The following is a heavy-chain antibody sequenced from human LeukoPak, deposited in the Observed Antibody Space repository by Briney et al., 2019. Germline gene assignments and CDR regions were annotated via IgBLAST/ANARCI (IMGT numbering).Heavy chain of an antibody. D-gene: IGHD1-26*01. CDR2: MYDSGST. CDR3: ARHGGSYTFDF. Sequence: SETLSLTCTVSGGSISTYYWSWIRQPPGKGLELIGYMYDSGSTNNNPSLKSRVTISVDTSKNQFSLRLSSVTAADTAVYYCARHGGSYTFDFWGQGVLVTVSS. J-gene: IGHJ4*02. CDR1: GGSISTYY. V-gene: IGHV4-59*01.